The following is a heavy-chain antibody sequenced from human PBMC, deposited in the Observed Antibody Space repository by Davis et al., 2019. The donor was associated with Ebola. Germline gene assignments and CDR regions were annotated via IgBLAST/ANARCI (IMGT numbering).Heavy chain of an antibody. Sequence: GSLRLSCTVSGGSVSSGSYYWSWIRQPPGKGLEWIGYIYYSGSTNYNPSLKSRVTISVDTSKNQFSLKLSSVTAADTAVYYCARGRRVVGYFDYWGQGTLVTVSS. CDR2: IYYSGST. CDR1: GGSVSSGSYY. D-gene: IGHD2-15*01. CDR3: ARGRRVVGYFDY. V-gene: IGHV4-61*01. J-gene: IGHJ4*02.